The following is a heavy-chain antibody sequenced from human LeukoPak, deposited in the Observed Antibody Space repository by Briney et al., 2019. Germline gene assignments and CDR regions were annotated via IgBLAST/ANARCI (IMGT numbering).Heavy chain of an antibody. Sequence: PGGSLRLSCAASGFTFSNAWMCWVRQAPGKGLEWVGRIKSKTDGGTTDYAAPVKGRFTISRDDSKNTLYLQMNSLKTEDTAVYYCTTDTLLWFGELLSEYFQHWGQGTLVTVSS. CDR3: TTDTLLWFGELLSEYFQH. D-gene: IGHD3-10*01. J-gene: IGHJ1*01. V-gene: IGHV3-15*01. CDR2: IKSKTDGGTT. CDR1: GFTFSNAW.